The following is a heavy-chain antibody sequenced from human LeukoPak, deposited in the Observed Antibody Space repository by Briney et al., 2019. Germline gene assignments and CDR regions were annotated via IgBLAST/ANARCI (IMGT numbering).Heavy chain of an antibody. CDR3: ARDRGSGFGSVC. CDR2: INPNGGGT. D-gene: IGHD1-26*01. CDR1: GYTFSAYY. J-gene: IGHJ4*02. Sequence: ASVKVSCKASGYTFSAYYMHWVRQAPGQGLEWMGWINPNGGGTNYAQKFQGRVTMTRDTSISTAYMEMSRLTSDDPAIYYCARDRGSGFGSVCWRQGTLVTV. V-gene: IGHV1-2*02.